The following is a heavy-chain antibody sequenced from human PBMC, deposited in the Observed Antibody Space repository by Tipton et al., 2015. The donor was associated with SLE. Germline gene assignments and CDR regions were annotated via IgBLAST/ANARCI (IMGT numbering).Heavy chain of an antibody. J-gene: IGHJ4*02. CDR1: GYSISSGFY. CDR3: ARPRSGSSAPFDY. V-gene: IGHV4-61*02. Sequence: TLSLTCAVSGYSISSGFYWGWIRQPAGEGLEWIGRVSISGNTNYNPPLKSRVTMSLDTSKNQLSLELTSVTAADTAVYYCARPRSGSSAPFDYWGQGTLVTVSS. CDR2: VSISGNT. D-gene: IGHD6-6*01.